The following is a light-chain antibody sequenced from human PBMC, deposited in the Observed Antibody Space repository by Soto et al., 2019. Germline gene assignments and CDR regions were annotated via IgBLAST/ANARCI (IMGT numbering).Light chain of an antibody. CDR2: EVT. J-gene: IGLJ2*01. Sequence: QSALTQPPSASGSPGQSVTISCTGTSSSVGSSHYVSWYQHHPGKAPKLMIFEVTKRFPGVPDRFSGSRSGNTASLTVSGLQAEDEAHYYCTSFVGSNNLVFGGGTKLTVL. V-gene: IGLV2-8*01. CDR3: TSFVGSNNLV. CDR1: SSSVGSSHY.